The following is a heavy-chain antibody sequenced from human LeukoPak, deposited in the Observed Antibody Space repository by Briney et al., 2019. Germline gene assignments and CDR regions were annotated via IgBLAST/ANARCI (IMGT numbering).Heavy chain of an antibody. D-gene: IGHD3-3*01. CDR1: AGSISSYY. Sequence: SETLSLTCTVSAGSISSYYWSWIRQPPGKGLEWIGYIYFSGSTNSNPSLKSRVTISVDTSKNQLSLKLRSVTAADTAVYYCARDGALEWPSEGFDPWGQGTLVTVSS. CDR2: IYFSGST. CDR3: ARDGALEWPSEGFDP. J-gene: IGHJ5*02. V-gene: IGHV4-59*01.